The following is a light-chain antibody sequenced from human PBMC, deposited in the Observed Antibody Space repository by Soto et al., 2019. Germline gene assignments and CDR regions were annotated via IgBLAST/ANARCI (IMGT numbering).Light chain of an antibody. CDR1: QSVSSSY. Sequence: EIVLTPSPGTLSLSPRERATLSCRASQSVSSSYLAWYQQKPRQAPRHHIYGASSRATAIPDRFSGSGSATACTPTMSTLEPDDVSGSHCLPQGSLLWACGQGTNAAI. V-gene: IGKV3-20*01. CDR3: LPQGSLLWA. CDR2: GAS. J-gene: IGKJ1*01.